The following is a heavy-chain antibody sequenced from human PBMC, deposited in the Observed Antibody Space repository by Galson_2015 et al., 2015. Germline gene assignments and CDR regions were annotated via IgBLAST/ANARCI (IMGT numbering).Heavy chain of an antibody. CDR2: IGDSGANT. V-gene: IGHV3-23*01. CDR3: AKGGPYCSGGNCHGVFDS. CDR1: GFTFSSYA. D-gene: IGHD2-15*01. J-gene: IGHJ4*02. Sequence: SLRLSCAVSGFTFSSYAMGRVRQAPETGLEGVSSIGDSGANTKYADSVKGRFTISRDNSKNTLYLQMNSLRGDDTAVYYCAKGGPYCSGGNCHGVFDSWGQGTLVTVSS.